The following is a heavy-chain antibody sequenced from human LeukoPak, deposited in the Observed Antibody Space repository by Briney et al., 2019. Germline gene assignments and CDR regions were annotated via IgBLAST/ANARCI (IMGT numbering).Heavy chain of an antibody. J-gene: IGHJ6*03. CDR1: GGSISSSSYY. Sequence: ASETLSLTCTVSGGSISSSSYYWGWIRQPPGKGLEWIGSIYYSGSTYYNPSLKSRVTISVDTSKNQFSLKLSSVTAADTAVYYCARHPGVYYYYYMDVWGKGTTVTISS. V-gene: IGHV4-39*01. CDR3: ARHPGVYYYYYMDV. CDR2: IYYSGST.